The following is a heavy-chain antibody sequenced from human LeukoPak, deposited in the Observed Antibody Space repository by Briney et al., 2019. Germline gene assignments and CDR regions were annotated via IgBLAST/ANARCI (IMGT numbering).Heavy chain of an antibody. CDR1: GFTFSDYY. CDR3: ARDLSSPRGFWFDP. J-gene: IGHJ5*02. CDR2: ISSSGSTI. Sequence: PGGSLRLSCAASGFTFSDYYMSWIRQAPGKGLEWVSYISSSGSTIYYADSVKGRFTISRDNAKNSLYLQMNSLRAEDTAVYYCARDLSSPRGFWFDPWGQGTLVTVSS. D-gene: IGHD6-13*01. V-gene: IGHV3-11*01.